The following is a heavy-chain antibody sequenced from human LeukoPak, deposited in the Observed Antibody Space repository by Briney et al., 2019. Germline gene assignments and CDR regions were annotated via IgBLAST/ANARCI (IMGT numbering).Heavy chain of an antibody. CDR2: ISYDGSNK. CDR3: AKGRHSSGWKSYFDY. CDR1: GFTFSSYG. J-gene: IGHJ4*02. V-gene: IGHV3-30*18. Sequence: GGSLRLSCAASGFTFSSYGMHWVRQAPGKGLEWVAVISYDGSNKYYADSVKGRLTISRDNSKNTLYLQMNSLRAEDTAVYYCAKGRHSSGWKSYFDYWGQGTLVTVSS. D-gene: IGHD6-19*01.